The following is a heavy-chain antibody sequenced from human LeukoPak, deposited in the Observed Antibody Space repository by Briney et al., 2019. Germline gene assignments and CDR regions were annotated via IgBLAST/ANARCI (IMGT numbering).Heavy chain of an antibody. V-gene: IGHV4-59*01. Sequence: PSETLSLTCTVSGGSISSYYWSWIRQPPGKGLEWIGYIYYSGSTNYNPSLKSRVTISVDTSKNQFSLKLSSVTAADTAVYYCARGWVGDAFDIWGQGTMVTVSS. CDR2: IYYSGST. J-gene: IGHJ3*02. CDR1: GGSISSYY. D-gene: IGHD3-3*01. CDR3: ARGWVGDAFDI.